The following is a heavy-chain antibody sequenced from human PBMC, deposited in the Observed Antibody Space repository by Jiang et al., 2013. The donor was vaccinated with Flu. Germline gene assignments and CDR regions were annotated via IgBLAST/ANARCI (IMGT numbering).Heavy chain of an antibody. CDR3: ARQMAVAAFDY. CDR2: IYPDDSDT. J-gene: IGHJ4*02. D-gene: IGHD6-19*01. V-gene: IGHV5-51*01. Sequence: MPGKGLEWMAVIYPDDSDTRYSPSFQGQVTISADKSISTAYLQWSSLKASDTAMYYCARQMAVAAFDYWGQGTLVTVSS.